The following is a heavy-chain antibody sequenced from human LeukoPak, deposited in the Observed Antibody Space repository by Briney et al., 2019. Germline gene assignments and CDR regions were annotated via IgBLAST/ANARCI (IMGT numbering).Heavy chain of an antibody. CDR2: ISSSSSYI. CDR3: AREDSGWYYFDY. CDR1: GFTFSSYS. J-gene: IGHJ4*02. V-gene: IGHV3-21*01. Sequence: GGSLRLSCAASGFTFSSYSMNWVRQAPGKGLEWVSSISSSSSYIYYANSVKGRFTISRDNAKNSLYLQMNSLRAEDTAVYYCAREDSGWYYFDYWSQETLVTVSS. D-gene: IGHD6-19*01.